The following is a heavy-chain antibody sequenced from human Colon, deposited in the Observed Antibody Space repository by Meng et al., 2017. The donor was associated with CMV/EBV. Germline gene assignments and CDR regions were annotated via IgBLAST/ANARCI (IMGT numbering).Heavy chain of an antibody. CDR3: ARDSIVVVPAAIYSLGYFDY. Sequence: ASVKVSCKASGYTFSSYGISWVRQAPGQGLEWMGWISVYHGYTNYAQKFQGRVTMTTDTSTSTAYMELRSLRSDDTAVYYCARDSIVVVPAAIYSLGYFDYWGQGTLVTVSS. V-gene: IGHV1-18*01. D-gene: IGHD2-2*01. CDR1: GYTFSSYG. J-gene: IGHJ4*02. CDR2: ISVYHGYT.